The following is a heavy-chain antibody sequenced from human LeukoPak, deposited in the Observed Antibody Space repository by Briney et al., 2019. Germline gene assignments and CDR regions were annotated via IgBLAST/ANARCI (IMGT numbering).Heavy chain of an antibody. D-gene: IGHD6-19*01. CDR2: MNPNSGNT. Sequence: ASVKVSCKASGYTFTSYDINWVRQATGQGLEWMGWMNPNSGNTGYAQKFQGRVTMTRNTSISTAYMELSSLRSEDTAVYYCARVGYSSGWYAYYYYMDVWGKGTTVTVSS. V-gene: IGHV1-8*01. CDR3: ARVGYSSGWYAYYYYMDV. CDR1: GYTFTSYD. J-gene: IGHJ6*03.